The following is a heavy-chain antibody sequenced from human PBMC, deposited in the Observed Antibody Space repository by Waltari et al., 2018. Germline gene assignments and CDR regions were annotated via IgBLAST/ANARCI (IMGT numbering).Heavy chain of an antibody. Sequence: LLVESGGVLIKPGGSLTLSWQASGFPVSNAWMSWVRQAPGKVVEWVCQIKSKTHGGTIDYAAPVTGRFTISRDDSKNTLYLQMNSLKTEDTAVYYCTGTAWLIAGLDVWGQGTTVTVSS. CDR2: IKSKTHGGTI. CDR3: TGTAWLIAGLDV. J-gene: IGHJ6*02. V-gene: IGHV3-15*01. D-gene: IGHD6-19*01. CDR1: GFPVSNAW.